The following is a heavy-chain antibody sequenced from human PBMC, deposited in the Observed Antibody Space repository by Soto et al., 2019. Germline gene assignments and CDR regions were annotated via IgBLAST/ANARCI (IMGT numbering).Heavy chain of an antibody. CDR3: ARGGKNTRVRGVIIKPFDY. Sequence: GGSLRLSCAASGFTFSSYWMSWVRQAPGKGLEWVANIKQDGSEKYYVDSVKGRFTISRDNAKNSLYLQMNSLRAEDTAVYYCARGGKNTRVRGVIIKPFDYWGQGTLVTVSS. V-gene: IGHV3-7*01. CDR2: IKQDGSEK. CDR1: GFTFSSYW. J-gene: IGHJ4*02. D-gene: IGHD3-10*01.